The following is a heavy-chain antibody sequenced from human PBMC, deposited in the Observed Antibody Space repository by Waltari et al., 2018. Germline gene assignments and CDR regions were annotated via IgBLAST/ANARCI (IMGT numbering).Heavy chain of an antibody. CDR2: INASNGNT. J-gene: IGHJ6*02. D-gene: IGHD4-17*01. CDR3: AATTVTTLDYYYGMDV. CDR1: GYTFTSYA. V-gene: IGHV1-3*01. Sequence: QVQLVQSGAEVKKPGASVKVSCKASGYTFTSYAMHWVRQAPGQRLEWMGWINASNGNTKYSQKFQGRVTITRDTSASTAYMELSSLRSEDTAVYYCAATTVTTLDYYYGMDVWGQGTTVTVSS.